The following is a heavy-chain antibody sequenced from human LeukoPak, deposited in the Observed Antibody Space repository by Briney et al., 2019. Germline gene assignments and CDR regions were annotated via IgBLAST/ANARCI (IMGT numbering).Heavy chain of an antibody. Sequence: PGGSLRLSCAASGFSLSSHWMSWVRQAPGKGLEWVSAISGSGGNTYYADSVKGRFTISRDNSKNTLYLQMNSLRAEDTAVYYCAREIIVVVPAANYYYYYGMDVWGQGTTVTVSS. CDR1: GFSLSSHW. D-gene: IGHD2-2*01. V-gene: IGHV3-23*01. CDR2: ISGSGGNT. CDR3: AREIIVVVPAANYYYYYGMDV. J-gene: IGHJ6*02.